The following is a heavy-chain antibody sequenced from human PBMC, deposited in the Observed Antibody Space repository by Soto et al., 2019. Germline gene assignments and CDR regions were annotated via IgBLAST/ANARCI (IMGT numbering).Heavy chain of an antibody. Sequence: QITLKESGPTLVKPTQTLTLTCTFSGFSLSTSGVGVGWIRQPPGKALEWLALIYWDDDKRYSPSLKSRLTITKDTSKNQVVITMTNMDPVDTATYYCARHPSYYYGSGSPSGWFDPWGQGTLVTVSS. CDR1: GFSLSTSGVG. V-gene: IGHV2-5*02. D-gene: IGHD3-10*01. J-gene: IGHJ5*02. CDR3: ARHPSYYYGSGSPSGWFDP. CDR2: IYWDDDK.